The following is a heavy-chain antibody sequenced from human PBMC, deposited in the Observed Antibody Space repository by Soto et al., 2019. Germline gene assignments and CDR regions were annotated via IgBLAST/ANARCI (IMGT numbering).Heavy chain of an antibody. J-gene: IGHJ6*02. V-gene: IGHV1-69*01. D-gene: IGHD2-21*01. CDR3: SRAGHITNDGRAV. CDR2: IIPFLGTS. CDR1: GGTFSSYP. Sequence: QVQLVQSGAEVKKPGSSVKVSCEASGGTFSSYPINWVRQAPGQGLEWMGGIIPFLGTSNYAQKFQGRVTITADDSTSTAYMELRSLRSEDTAVYYCSRAGHITNDGRAVWGQGTTVTVSS.